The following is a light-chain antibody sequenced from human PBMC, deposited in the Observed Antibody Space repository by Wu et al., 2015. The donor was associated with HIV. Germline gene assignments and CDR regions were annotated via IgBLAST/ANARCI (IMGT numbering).Light chain of an antibody. CDR1: QIIPSSH. CDR2: GAS. CDR3: QHYGDSQFT. Sequence: IVLTQSPDTPSLSPGETAILSCRASQIIPSSHLAWYQQKPGQAPRLLMYGASRKATGIPDRFSGYMSAATDFTLAIFRLQPEDSAVYFCQHYGDSQFTFGRGTKVEI. V-gene: IGKV3-20*01. J-gene: IGKJ3*01.